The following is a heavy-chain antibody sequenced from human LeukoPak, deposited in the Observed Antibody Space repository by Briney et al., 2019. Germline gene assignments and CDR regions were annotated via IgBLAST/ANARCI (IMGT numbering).Heavy chain of an antibody. Sequence: WGSLRLTCAASGFSFGDYSMHWVRQRPGKGLEWVSLVSWDGGSVYYADSVRGRFTISRDNMKDSLFLQMKSLKTEDTAFYFCARDRGGNTAGFDSWGQGTLVSVSS. D-gene: IGHD4-23*01. CDR3: ARDRGGNTAGFDS. J-gene: IGHJ4*02. CDR2: VSWDGGSV. V-gene: IGHV3-43*01. CDR1: GFSFGDYS.